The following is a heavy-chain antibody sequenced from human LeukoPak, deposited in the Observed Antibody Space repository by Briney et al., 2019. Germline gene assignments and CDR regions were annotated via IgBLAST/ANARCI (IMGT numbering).Heavy chain of an antibody. CDR1: GYTLTELS. Sequence: GASVKVSCKVSGYTLTELSMHWVRQAPGKGLEWMGGFDPEDGETFYAQKFQGRVTITADESTSTAYMELSSLRSEDTAVYYCARVAGGRYCSSTSCYMRGWFDPWGQGTLVTVSS. V-gene: IGHV1-24*01. J-gene: IGHJ5*02. CDR2: FDPEDGET. CDR3: ARVAGGRYCSSTSCYMRGWFDP. D-gene: IGHD2-2*02.